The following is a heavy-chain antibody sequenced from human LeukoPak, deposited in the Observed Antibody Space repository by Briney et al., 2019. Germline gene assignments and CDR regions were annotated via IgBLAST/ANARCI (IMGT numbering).Heavy chain of an antibody. CDR1: GFTFSSYA. CDR2: ISGSGGST. J-gene: IGHJ6*04. Sequence: GGSLRLSCAASGFTFSSYAMSWVRQAPGKGLEWVSAISGSGGSTYYADSVKGRFTISRDNSKNTPYLQMNSLRAEDTAVYYCSLLLLWFGELYYNGMDVWGKGTTVTVSS. D-gene: IGHD3-10*01. V-gene: IGHV3-23*01. CDR3: SLLLLWFGELYYNGMDV.